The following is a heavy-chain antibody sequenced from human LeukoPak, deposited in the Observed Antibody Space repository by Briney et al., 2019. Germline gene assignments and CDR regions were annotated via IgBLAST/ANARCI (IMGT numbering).Heavy chain of an antibody. D-gene: IGHD3-22*01. CDR1: GGIFSSYA. CDR2: LIPIFGTA. CDR3: ARDSSGYYGDQRRFDY. V-gene: IGHV1-69*13. J-gene: IGHJ4*02. Sequence: SVKVSCKASGGIFSSYAISWVRQAPGQVLEWMGGLIPIFGTANYAQKFQGRVTITADESTSTAYMELSSLRSEDTAVYYCARDSSGYYGDQRRFDYWGQGTLVTVSS.